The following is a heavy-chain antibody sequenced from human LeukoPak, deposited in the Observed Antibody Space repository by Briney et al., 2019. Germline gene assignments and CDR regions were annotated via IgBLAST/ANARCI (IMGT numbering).Heavy chain of an antibody. CDR1: GGSIISSSDY. V-gene: IGHV4-39*01. D-gene: IGHD5-24*01. Sequence: PSETLSLTSTVPGGSIISSSDYWGWIRQPLGKGLEWIGSIYYSGSTYYNPSLKSRVTISVDTSKNQFSLKLSSVTAADTAVYYYARGDGYARAWGQGTLGTVSS. J-gene: IGHJ4*02. CDR2: IYYSGST. CDR3: ARGDGYARA.